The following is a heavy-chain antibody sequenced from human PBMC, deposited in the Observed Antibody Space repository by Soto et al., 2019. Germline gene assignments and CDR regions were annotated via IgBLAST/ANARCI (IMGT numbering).Heavy chain of an antibody. D-gene: IGHD4-17*01. CDR3: ARDRGYGDYGERFYYGMDV. Sequence: EVQLVESGGGLVQPGGSLRLSCAASGFTFSSYWMSWVRQAPGKGLEWVANIKHDGSEKHYVDSVKGRFTISRDNAKNSLYLQMNSLRAEDTSVYYCARDRGYGDYGERFYYGMDVWGQGTTVTVSS. CDR2: IKHDGSEK. V-gene: IGHV3-7*01. J-gene: IGHJ6*02. CDR1: GFTFSSYW.